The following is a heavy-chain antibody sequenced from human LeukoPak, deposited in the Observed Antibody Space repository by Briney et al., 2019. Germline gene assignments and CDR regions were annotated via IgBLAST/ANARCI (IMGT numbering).Heavy chain of an antibody. V-gene: IGHV1-18*01. CDR2: ISAYSGDT. D-gene: IGHD4-11*01. CDR1: GYTFTSYG. Sequence: ASVKVSCKASGYTFTSYGISWVRQAPGQGLEWMGWISAYSGDTNYAQKFQGRATMTADTSTSTAYMELSSLRSEDTAVYYCARDWRSMTTVIRQTYYYYYYGMDVWGQGTTVTVSS. CDR3: ARDWRSMTTVIRQTYYYYYYGMDV. J-gene: IGHJ6*02.